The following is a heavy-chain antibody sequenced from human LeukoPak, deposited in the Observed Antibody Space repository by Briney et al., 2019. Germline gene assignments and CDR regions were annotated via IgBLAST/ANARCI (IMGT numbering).Heavy chain of an antibody. CDR2: IYPGDSDP. J-gene: IGHJ4*02. CDR1: GYSFTSYW. D-gene: IGHD3-10*01. Sequence: GESLKISCQGSGYSFTSYWIGWVRQLPGKGLEWMGIIYPGDSDPRYSPSFQGQVTISADKSISTAYLQWSSLKASDTAMYYCARTYYYGSGSYLTPDYWGQGTLVTVSS. CDR3: ARTYYYGSGSYLTPDY. V-gene: IGHV5-51*01.